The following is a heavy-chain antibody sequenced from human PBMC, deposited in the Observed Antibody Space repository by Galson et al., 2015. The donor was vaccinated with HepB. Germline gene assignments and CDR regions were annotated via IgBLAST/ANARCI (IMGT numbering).Heavy chain of an antibody. CDR2: INPNSGGT. J-gene: IGHJ6*03. CDR1: GYTFTGYY. CDR3: ARYNWNDVGYMDV. V-gene: IGHV1-2*02. Sequence: SVKVSCKASGYTFTGYYMHWVRQAPGQGLEWMGWINPNSGGTNYAQKFQGRVTMTRDTSISTAYMELSRLRPDDTAVYYCARYNWNDVGYMDVWGKGTTVTVSS. D-gene: IGHD1-1*01.